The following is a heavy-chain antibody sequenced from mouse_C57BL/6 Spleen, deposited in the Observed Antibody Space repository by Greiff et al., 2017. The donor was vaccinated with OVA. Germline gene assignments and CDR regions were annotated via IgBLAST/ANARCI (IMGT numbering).Heavy chain of an antibody. CDR3: ARSDYYGSSLYYCDY. CDR2: IDPSDSET. CDR1: GYTFTSYW. D-gene: IGHD1-1*01. Sequence: QVQLQQPGAELVRPGSSVKLSCKASGYTFTSYWMHWVKQRPIQGLEWIGNIDPSDSETHYNQKFKDKATLTVDKSSSTAYMQLSSLTSEDSAVYYCARSDYYGSSLYYCDYWGQGTTLTVSS. V-gene: IGHV1-52*01. J-gene: IGHJ2*01.